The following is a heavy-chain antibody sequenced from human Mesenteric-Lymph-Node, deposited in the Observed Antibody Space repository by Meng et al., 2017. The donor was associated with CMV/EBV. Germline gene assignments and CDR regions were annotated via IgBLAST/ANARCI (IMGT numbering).Heavy chain of an antibody. CDR1: GYGFTTYD. D-gene: IGHD2-2*02. J-gene: IGHJ4*02. CDR2: IIPILGIA. Sequence: SVKVSCKASGYGFTTYDISWVRQAPGQGLEWMGRIIPILGIANYAQKFQGRVTITADKSTSTAYMELSSLRSEDTAVYYCARGGQLLYVDYWGQGTLVTVSS. V-gene: IGHV1-69*04. CDR3: ARGGQLLYVDY.